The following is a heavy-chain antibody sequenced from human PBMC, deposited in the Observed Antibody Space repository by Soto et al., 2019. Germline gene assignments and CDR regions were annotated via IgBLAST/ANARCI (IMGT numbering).Heavy chain of an antibody. CDR3: ARGDSTDCSNGVCSFFYNHDMDV. D-gene: IGHD2-8*01. J-gene: IGHJ6*02. CDR2: INAGYGNT. CDR1: GYTFSSYA. Sequence: ASVKVSCKASGYTFSSYAMHWVRQAPGQRLEWMGWINAGYGNTKSSQKFQDRVTISRDTSASTAYMELTSLTSDDTAIYYCARGDSTDCSNGVCSFFYNHDMDVWGQGTSVTVSS. V-gene: IGHV1-3*01.